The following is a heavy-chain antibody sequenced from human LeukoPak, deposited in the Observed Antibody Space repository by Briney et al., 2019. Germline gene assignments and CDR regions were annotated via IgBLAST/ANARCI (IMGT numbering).Heavy chain of an antibody. V-gene: IGHV1-24*01. CDR3: ATELYCSSTSCYNYYYYGMDV. Sequence: GASVKVSCKVSGYTLTELSMHWVRQAPGKGLEWMGGFDPEDGETIYAQKFQGRVTMTEDTSTDTAYMELNSLRSEDTAVYYCATELYCSSTSCYNYYYYGMDVWGQGTTVTVSS. J-gene: IGHJ6*02. D-gene: IGHD2-2*02. CDR1: GYTLTELS. CDR2: FDPEDGET.